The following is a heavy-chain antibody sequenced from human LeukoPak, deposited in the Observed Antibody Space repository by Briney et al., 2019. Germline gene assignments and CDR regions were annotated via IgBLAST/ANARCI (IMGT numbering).Heavy chain of an antibody. CDR1: GYTFTTYY. D-gene: IGHD1-14*01. J-gene: IGHJ4*02. CDR3: ARGPTVLYFDY. CDR2: INPSGGST. V-gene: IGHV1-46*01. Sequence: ASVKVSCKTSGYTFTTYYMHWVRQAPGQGLEWMGVINPSGGSTTYAQNLQGRVTMTRDKSTSTAYMELSSLGSEDTAVYFCARGPTVLYFDYWGQGTLVTVSS.